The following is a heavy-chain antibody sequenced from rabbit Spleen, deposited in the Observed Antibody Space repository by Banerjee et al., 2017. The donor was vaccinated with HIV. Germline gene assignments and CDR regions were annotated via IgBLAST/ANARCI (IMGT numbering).Heavy chain of an antibody. CDR3: ARGGWPGGTAVDYFGF. CDR1: GVSFSSNVY. V-gene: IGHV1S40*01. CDR2: IEGGSSVFS. J-gene: IGHJ4*01. D-gene: IGHD4-2*01. Sequence: QLLEESGGDLVKPGASLTLTCTASGVSFSSNVYMCWVRQAPGKGLEWIACIEGGSSVFSYFASWAKGRFTISKTSSTTVTLQMTSLTAADTATYFCARGGWPGGTAVDYFGFWGPGTLVTVS.